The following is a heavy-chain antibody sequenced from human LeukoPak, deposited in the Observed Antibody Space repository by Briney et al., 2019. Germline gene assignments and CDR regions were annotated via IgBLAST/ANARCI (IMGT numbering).Heavy chain of an antibody. Sequence: GGSLRLSCAASGFTFSSYGMNWVHQAPGKGLEWVSSISSSSSYIYYADSVKGRFTISRDNAKNSLYLQMNSLRAEDTAMYYCARDLDDYGDFYFDYWGQGTLVTVSS. J-gene: IGHJ4*02. CDR3: ARDLDDYGDFYFDY. V-gene: IGHV3-21*01. CDR2: ISSSSSYI. D-gene: IGHD4-17*01. CDR1: GFTFSSYG.